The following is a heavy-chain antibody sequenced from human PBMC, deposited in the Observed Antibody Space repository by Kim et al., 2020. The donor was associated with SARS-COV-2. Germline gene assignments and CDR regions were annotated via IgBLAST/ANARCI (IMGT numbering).Heavy chain of an antibody. Sequence: GGSLRLSCAASGFTVSGSYMSWVRQAPGKGLEWVSVIYSDSSTYYADSVKGRFTISRDNSKNTLYLQMNNLRAEDTAVYYCARDRGDPAWVGGMDVWGQGTTVTVSS. CDR1: GFTVSGSY. CDR3: ARDRGDPAWVGGMDV. J-gene: IGHJ6*02. D-gene: IGHD2-21*01. V-gene: IGHV3-53*01. CDR2: IYSDSST.